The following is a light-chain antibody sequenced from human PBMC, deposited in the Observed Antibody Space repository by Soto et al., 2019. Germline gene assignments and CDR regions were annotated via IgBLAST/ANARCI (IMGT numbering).Light chain of an antibody. Sequence: QSALTQPASVSESPGQPITISCTGTSSDIGGYNYVSWYQQHPGKVPKLMIYDVSNRPSGVSNRFSGSKSGNTASLTISGLQAEDEADYYCGSYRSSSTLYVFGTGTKVTVL. J-gene: IGLJ1*01. V-gene: IGLV2-14*03. CDR3: GSYRSSSTLYV. CDR1: SSDIGGYNY. CDR2: DVS.